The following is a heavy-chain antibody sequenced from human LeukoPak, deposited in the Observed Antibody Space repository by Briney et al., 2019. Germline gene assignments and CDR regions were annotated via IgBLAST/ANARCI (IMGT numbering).Heavy chain of an antibody. J-gene: IGHJ4*02. CDR2: INPSGGST. V-gene: IGHV1-46*01. CDR3: AREGDGYNIDY. CDR1: GYTFTNYY. Sequence: ASVKVSCKASGYTFTNYYIHWVRQAPGQGLECMGIINPSGGSTSYAQKFQGRVTMTRDMSTSTVYMELSSLRSEDTAVYYCAREGDGYNIDYWGQGTLVTVSS. D-gene: IGHD5-24*01.